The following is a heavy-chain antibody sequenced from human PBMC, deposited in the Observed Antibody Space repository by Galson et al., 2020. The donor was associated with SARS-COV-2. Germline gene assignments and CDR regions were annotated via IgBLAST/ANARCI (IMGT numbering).Heavy chain of an antibody. CDR3: VRHGYCSSGSCSAYDAFHI. Sequence: ETSATLSLTCSVSGASLSSDFWSWIRQPPGKGLEWIGFMYYIGSSNNNPSLKSRVTISVDMSKSHLSLELRSVTAAATAVYYCVRHGYCSSGSCSAYDAFHIWGQWTMFTVAS. D-gene: IGHD2-2*03. CDR1: GASLSSDF. CDR2: MYYIGSS. J-gene: IGHJ3*02. V-gene: IGHV4-59*08.